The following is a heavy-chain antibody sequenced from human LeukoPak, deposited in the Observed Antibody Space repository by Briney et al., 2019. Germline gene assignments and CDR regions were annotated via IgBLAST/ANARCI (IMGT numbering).Heavy chain of an antibody. V-gene: IGHV1-18*01. J-gene: IGHJ4*02. CDR3: ARGVAGSSGLLYYFDY. Sequence: GASVKVSCKASGYTFTSYGISWVRQAPGQGLEWMGWISAYNGNTNYAQKLQGRVTMTTDTSTSAAYMELRSLRSEDTAVYYCARGVAGSSGLLYYFDYWGQGALVIVSS. CDR2: ISAYNGNT. D-gene: IGHD6-25*01. CDR1: GYTFTSYG.